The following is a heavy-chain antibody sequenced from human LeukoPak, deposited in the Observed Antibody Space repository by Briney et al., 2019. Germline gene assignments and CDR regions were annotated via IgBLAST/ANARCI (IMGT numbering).Heavy chain of an antibody. CDR1: GGSISSGSYY. CDR2: IYTSGST. CDR3: ARDSGRYSSNAFDI. Sequence: ASETLSLTCTVSGGSISSGSYYWSWIRQPAGKGLEWIGRIYTSGSTNYNPSLKSRVTISVDTSKNQFSLKLSSVTAADTAVYYCARDSGRYSSNAFDIWGQGTMVTVSS. D-gene: IGHD3-10*01. J-gene: IGHJ3*02. V-gene: IGHV4-61*02.